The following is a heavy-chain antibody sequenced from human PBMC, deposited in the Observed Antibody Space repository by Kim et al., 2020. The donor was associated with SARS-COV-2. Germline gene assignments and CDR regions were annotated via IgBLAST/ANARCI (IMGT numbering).Heavy chain of an antibody. Sequence: GGSLRLSCAASGFTFSSYWMHWVRQAPGKGLVWVSRINSDGSSTSYADSVKGRFTISRDNAKNTLYLQMNSLRAEDTAVYYCARDLRVLWFGELYRYYYYGMDVWGQGTTVTVSS. CDR1: GFTFSSYW. V-gene: IGHV3-74*01. CDR3: ARDLRVLWFGELYRYYYYGMDV. D-gene: IGHD3-10*01. CDR2: INSDGSST. J-gene: IGHJ6*02.